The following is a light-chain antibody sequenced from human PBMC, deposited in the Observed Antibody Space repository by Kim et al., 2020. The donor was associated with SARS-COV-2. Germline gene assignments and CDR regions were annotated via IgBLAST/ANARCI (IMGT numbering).Light chain of an antibody. J-gene: IGLJ2*01. CDR1: SSDVGCYNY. CDR2: VVS. CDR3: SSYTSSSTVV. Sequence: GQSITISCTATSSDVGCYNYVSWYQQHPGKAPTLMIYVVSKRPSGVSHRFSGSNSGNTASLTISGLQAEDEADYYCSSYTSSSTVVFGGGTQLTVL. V-gene: IGLV2-14*04.